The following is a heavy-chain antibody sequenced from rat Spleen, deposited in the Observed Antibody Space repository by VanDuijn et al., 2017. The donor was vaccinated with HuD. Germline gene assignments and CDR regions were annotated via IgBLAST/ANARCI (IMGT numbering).Heavy chain of an antibody. Sequence: EVQLVDSGGGSVQPGRSLKLSCEASGSIFRNFDMAWVRQAPTEGLEWVASISPSGGVTYYRDSVRGRFTVYRDTEKGTLYLQMDSLRSEDTATYYCVRQDTSGYANWFTYWGQGTLVTVSS. D-gene: IGHD4-3*01. J-gene: IGHJ3*01. CDR1: GSIFRNFD. V-gene: IGHV5-25*01. CDR2: ISPSGGVT. CDR3: VRQDTSGYANWFTY.